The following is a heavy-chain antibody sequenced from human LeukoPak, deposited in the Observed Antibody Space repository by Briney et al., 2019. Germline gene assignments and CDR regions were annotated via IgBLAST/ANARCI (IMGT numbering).Heavy chain of an antibody. J-gene: IGHJ4*02. CDR3: ASPLRFLEGPSSEGFDY. CDR2: ISYDGSNK. CDR1: GFTFSSYA. V-gene: IGHV3-30-3*01. D-gene: IGHD3-3*01. Sequence: GRSLRLSCAASGFTFSSYAMHWVRQAPGKGLEWVAVISYDGSNKYYADSVKGRFTISRDNSKNTLYLQMNCLRAEDTAVYYCASPLRFLEGPSSEGFDYWGQGTLVTVSS.